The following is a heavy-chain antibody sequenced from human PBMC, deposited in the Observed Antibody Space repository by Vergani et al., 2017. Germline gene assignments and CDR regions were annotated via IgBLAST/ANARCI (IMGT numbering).Heavy chain of an antibody. CDR2: IRSKAYGGTT. Sequence: EVQLVESGGGLVQPGRSLRLSCTASGFTFGDYAMSWFRQAPGKGLEWVGFIRSKAYGGTTEYAASVKSRFTISRDDSKSIAYLQMNSLKTEDTAVYYCTRGGAVVVTLTPLFDYWGQGTLVTVSS. CDR1: GFTFGDYA. CDR3: TRGGAVVVTLTPLFDY. J-gene: IGHJ4*02. V-gene: IGHV3-49*03. D-gene: IGHD3-22*01.